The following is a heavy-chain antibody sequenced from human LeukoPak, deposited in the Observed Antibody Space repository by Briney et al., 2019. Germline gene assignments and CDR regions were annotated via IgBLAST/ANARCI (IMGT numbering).Heavy chain of an antibody. CDR1: GFTFSNYW. Sequence: PGGSLRLSCTASGFTFSNYWMHWVRQAPGKGLVWVSRINTDGSGITYADSVKGRFTISRDNAKNTLYLQMNSLRVDGTAVYYCARVPPSVATIDDYWGQGTLVTVSS. D-gene: IGHD5-12*01. CDR3: ARVPPSVATIDDY. V-gene: IGHV3-74*01. J-gene: IGHJ4*02. CDR2: INTDGSGI.